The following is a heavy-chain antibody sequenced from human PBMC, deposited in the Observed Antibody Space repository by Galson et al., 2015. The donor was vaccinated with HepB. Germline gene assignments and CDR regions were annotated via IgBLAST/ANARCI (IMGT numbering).Heavy chain of an antibody. Sequence: SVKVPCKASGGTFSSYTNSWVRQAPGQGLEWMGRINPILGIANYAQKYQGRVTITADKSTSTAYMELSSLRSEDTAVYYCARVDAGGYYGMYVWGQGTTVTVSS. CDR1: GGTFSSYT. CDR3: ARVDAGGYYGMYV. CDR2: INPILGIA. V-gene: IGHV1-69*02. J-gene: IGHJ6*02. D-gene: IGHD3-16*01.